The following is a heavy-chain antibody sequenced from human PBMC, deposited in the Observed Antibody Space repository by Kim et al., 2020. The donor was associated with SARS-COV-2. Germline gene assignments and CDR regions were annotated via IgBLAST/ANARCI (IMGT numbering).Heavy chain of an antibody. CDR1: GYTFTSYG. CDR3: ARDSPGISDILTGYKPFDY. J-gene: IGHJ4*02. Sequence: ASVKVSCKASGYTFTSYGISWVRQAPGQGLEWMGWISAYNGNTNYAQKLQGRVTMTTDTSTSTAYMELRSLRSDDTAVYYCARDSPGISDILTGYKPFDYWGQGTLVTVSS. CDR2: ISAYNGNT. D-gene: IGHD3-9*01. V-gene: IGHV1-18*01.